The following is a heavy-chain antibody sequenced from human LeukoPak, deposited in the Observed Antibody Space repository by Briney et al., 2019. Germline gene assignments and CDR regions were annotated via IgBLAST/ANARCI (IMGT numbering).Heavy chain of an antibody. Sequence: GGSLRLSCAASGFTFSSHAMSWVRQAPGKGLEWVSGISGSGGSTYYADSVKGRFTISRDNAKNSLYLQMNSLRAEDTAVYYCARSSAGSYNWFDPWGQGTLVTVSS. CDR2: ISGSGGST. J-gene: IGHJ5*02. CDR3: ARSSAGSYNWFDP. D-gene: IGHD3-10*01. V-gene: IGHV3-23*01. CDR1: GFTFSSHA.